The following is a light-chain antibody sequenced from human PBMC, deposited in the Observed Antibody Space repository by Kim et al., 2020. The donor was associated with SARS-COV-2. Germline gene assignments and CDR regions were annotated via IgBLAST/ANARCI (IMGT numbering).Light chain of an antibody. CDR2: DAS. Sequence: SLSPGERATLSCRASQSVGNYLAWDQQKPGQAPRLLIYDASNRATGIPARFSGSGSGTDFTLTVSSLEPEDFAVYYCQQRSFLITFGQGTRLEIK. CDR3: QQRSFLIT. V-gene: IGKV3-11*01. CDR1: QSVGNY. J-gene: IGKJ5*01.